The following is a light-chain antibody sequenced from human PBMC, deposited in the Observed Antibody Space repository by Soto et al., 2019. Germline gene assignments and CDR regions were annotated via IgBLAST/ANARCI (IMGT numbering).Light chain of an antibody. Sequence: QMTQSPSTLSASVGDRVTITCRASHNIERWMAWYQQKPGKAPSLLIFDASTLHSGVPSRFSGSGSGTEFTLTISSLQPDDFATYYCQQRSNWPPLTFGGGTKVEIK. J-gene: IGKJ4*01. CDR1: HNIERW. CDR2: DAS. CDR3: QQRSNWPPLT. V-gene: IGKV1-5*01.